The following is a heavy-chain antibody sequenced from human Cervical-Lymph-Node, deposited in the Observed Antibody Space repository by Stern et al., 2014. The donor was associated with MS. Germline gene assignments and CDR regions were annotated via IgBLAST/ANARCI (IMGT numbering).Heavy chain of an antibody. V-gene: IGHV5-51*01. D-gene: IGHD4-17*01. CDR1: GYSFTANW. CDR3: ARDYGDYAFDY. J-gene: IGHJ4*02. Sequence: EVQLVESGAEVKKPGESLQISCKGSGYSFTANWIAWVRQLPGKGLEWMGIIYPGDSDTRYSPSFQGQVTISADKSISTAYLQWSSLKASDTAMYYCARDYGDYAFDYWGQGTLVTVSS. CDR2: IYPGDSDT.